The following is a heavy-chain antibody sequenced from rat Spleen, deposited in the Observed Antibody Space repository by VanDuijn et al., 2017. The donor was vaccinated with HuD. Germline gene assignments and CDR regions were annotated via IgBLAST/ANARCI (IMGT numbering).Heavy chain of an antibody. J-gene: IGHJ2*01. CDR2: ISYDGGST. CDR3: TRRHYGYTDYFDY. CDR1: GFTFSNYC. Sequence: EVQLVESGGDLVQPGRSMKLSCTTSGFTFSNYCMTWVRQAPTKGLEWVATISYDGGSTYYRDSVKGRFTISRDNAKSTLYLQMDSLRSEDTATYYCTRRHYGYTDYFDYWGQGVMVTVSS. V-gene: IGHV5-29*01. D-gene: IGHD1-9*01.